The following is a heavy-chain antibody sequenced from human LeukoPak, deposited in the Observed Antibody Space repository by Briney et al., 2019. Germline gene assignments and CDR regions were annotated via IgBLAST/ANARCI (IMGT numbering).Heavy chain of an antibody. Sequence: GGSLRLTCTASGFTFGDYSVSWVRQTPGKGLEWVANIKQDGSEKYYVDSVKGRFTISRDNAKNSLYLQMNSLRAEDTAVYYCARELDRHYDFWSGYYSNGFDYWGQGTLVTVSS. CDR3: ARELDRHYDFWSGYYSNGFDY. D-gene: IGHD3-3*01. V-gene: IGHV3-7*01. CDR1: GFTFGDYS. CDR2: IKQDGSEK. J-gene: IGHJ4*02.